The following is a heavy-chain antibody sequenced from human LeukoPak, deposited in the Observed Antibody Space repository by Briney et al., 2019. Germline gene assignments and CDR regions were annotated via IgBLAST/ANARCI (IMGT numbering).Heavy chain of an antibody. CDR3: AKAPVTSCRGAYCYPFDY. CDR2: ISSTDAGT. CDR1: GFSLSSYA. V-gene: IGHV3-23*01. Sequence: GGSLRLSCAASGFSLSSYAMSWVRQAPGKGLEWVSAISSTDAGTYHAGSVRGRFTISRDSSKNTLYLQMNSLRAEDAAVYYCAKAPVTSCRGAYCYPFDYWGQGTLVTVSS. D-gene: IGHD2-21*01. J-gene: IGHJ4*02.